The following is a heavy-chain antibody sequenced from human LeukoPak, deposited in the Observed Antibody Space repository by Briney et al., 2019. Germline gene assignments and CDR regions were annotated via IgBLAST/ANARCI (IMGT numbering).Heavy chain of an antibody. CDR1: GFTFSSYW. Sequence: PGGSLRLSCAASGFTFSSYWMHSVRQAPGKGLVWVSRINSDGSSTSYADSVKGRFTIFRDNAKNTLYLQMNSLRAEDTAVYYCARGENTAMVTAADYWGQGTLVTVSS. CDR2: INSDGSST. J-gene: IGHJ4*02. V-gene: IGHV3-74*01. D-gene: IGHD5-18*01. CDR3: ARGENTAMVTAADY.